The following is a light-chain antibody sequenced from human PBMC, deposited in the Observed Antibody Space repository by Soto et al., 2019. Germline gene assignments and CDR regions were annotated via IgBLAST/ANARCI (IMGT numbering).Light chain of an antibody. CDR2: SNN. J-gene: IGLJ3*02. V-gene: IGLV1-44*01. CDR3: TTWDDSLKGRV. Sequence: QSVLTQPPSASGTPGQRVTISCTGSSSNIGSFTVNWYQQLPGAAPKLLIYSNNLRPSGVPVRFSGSKSGTSASLAVSGLQSEDEADYYCTTWDDSLKGRVFGGGTKVTVL. CDR1: SSNIGSFT.